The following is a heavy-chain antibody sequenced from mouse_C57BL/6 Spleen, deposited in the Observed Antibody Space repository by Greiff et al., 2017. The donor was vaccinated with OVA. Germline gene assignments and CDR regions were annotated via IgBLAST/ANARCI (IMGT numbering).Heavy chain of an antibody. CDR3: ARTRAAQATDAMDY. D-gene: IGHD3-2*02. CDR1: GYSFTDYN. CDR2: LNPNYGTT. Sequence: VQLQQSGPELVKPGASVKISCKASGYSFTDYNMNWVKQSHGKSLEWIGVLNPNYGTTSYNQKFKGKATLTVDQSSSTAYMQLTSLTSEDSAVYYCARTRAAQATDAMDYWGQGTSVTVSS. V-gene: IGHV1-39*01. J-gene: IGHJ4*01.